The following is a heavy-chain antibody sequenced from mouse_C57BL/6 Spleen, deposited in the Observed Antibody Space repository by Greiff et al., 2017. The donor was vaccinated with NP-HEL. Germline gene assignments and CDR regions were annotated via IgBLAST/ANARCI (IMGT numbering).Heavy chain of an antibody. Sequence: EVKLMESGPGLVKPSQSLSLTCSVTGYSITSGYYWNWIRQFPGNKLEWMGYISYDGSNNYNPSLKNRISITRDTSKNQFFLKLNSVATEDTATYYCARKELGIDYWGQGTTLTVSS. V-gene: IGHV3-6*01. J-gene: IGHJ2*01. CDR3: ARKELGIDY. CDR1: GYSITSGYY. D-gene: IGHD4-1*01. CDR2: ISYDGSN.